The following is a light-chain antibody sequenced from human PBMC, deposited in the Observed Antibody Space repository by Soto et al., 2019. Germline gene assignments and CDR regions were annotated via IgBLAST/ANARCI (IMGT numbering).Light chain of an antibody. V-gene: IGLV2-11*01. J-gene: IGLJ2*01. Sequence: QSALTQPRSVSGSRGQSVTISCTGTSSDVGGYNSVSWYQQHPGKGPKFLIYDVSKRPSGVPDRFSGSKSGNTASLTISGLQTADEADYYCCSYAGSYTVVFGGGTKVTV. CDR3: CSYAGSYTVV. CDR1: SSDVGGYNS. CDR2: DVS.